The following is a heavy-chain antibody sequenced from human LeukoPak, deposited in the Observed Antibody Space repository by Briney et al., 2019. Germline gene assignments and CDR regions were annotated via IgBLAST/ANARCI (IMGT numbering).Heavy chain of an antibody. CDR2: ISGSGGYT. J-gene: IGHJ4*02. CDR1: GFTFINYG. D-gene: IGHD3-10*01. CDR3: AKDRVVRGVIITTLDY. Sequence: GGSLRLSCAASGFTFINYGIHWVRQAPGKGLEWVSAISGSGGYTCYADSVKGRFTISRDNSENTLYLQMNSLRAEDTAVYYCAKDRVVRGVIITTLDYWGQGTLVTVSS. V-gene: IGHV3-23*01.